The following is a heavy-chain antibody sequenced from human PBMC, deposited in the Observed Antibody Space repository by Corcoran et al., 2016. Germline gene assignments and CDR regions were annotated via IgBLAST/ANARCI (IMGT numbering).Heavy chain of an antibody. CDR2: ISSSSSYI. CDR1: GFTFSSYS. CDR3: ARVGSSGWYSDY. J-gene: IGHJ4*02. D-gene: IGHD6-19*01. Sequence: EVQLVESGGGLVKPGGSLRLSCAASGFTFSSYSMNWVRQAPGKGLEWVSSISSSSSYIYYADSVKGRFTISRDNAKNSLYLQMNSLRAEDTAVYYCARVGSSGWYSDYWGQGTLVTVSS. V-gene: IGHV3-21*01.